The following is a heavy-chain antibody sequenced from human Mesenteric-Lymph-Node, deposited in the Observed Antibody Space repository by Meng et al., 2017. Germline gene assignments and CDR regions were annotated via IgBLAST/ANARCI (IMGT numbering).Heavy chain of an antibody. J-gene: IGHJ3*02. Sequence: GESLKISCEASGFTFSNCWMSWVRQAPGKGLEWVANIKQDGSEKYYVDSVKGRFTISRDNAKNSLYLQMNSLRAEDTAVYYCARSYSSGWYSAFDIWGQGTMVTVSS. CDR3: ARSYSSGWYSAFDI. V-gene: IGHV3-7*01. CDR1: GFTFSNCW. D-gene: IGHD6-19*01. CDR2: IKQDGSEK.